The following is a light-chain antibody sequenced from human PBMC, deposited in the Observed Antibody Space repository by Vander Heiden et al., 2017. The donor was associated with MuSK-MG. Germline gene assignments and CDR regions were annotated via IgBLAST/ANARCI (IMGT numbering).Light chain of an antibody. J-gene: IGKJ1*01. CDR1: QDISNY. CDR3: QQYDDLPRT. Sequence: IQMTQSPSSLSASVGDRVTITCQASQDISNYLGWYQQKPGKAPQLLLYDASTLETGVPSRFSGSGSGTDFTFTISSLQPDDIATYYCQQYDDLPRTFGQGTKMEIK. CDR2: DAS. V-gene: IGKV1-33*01.